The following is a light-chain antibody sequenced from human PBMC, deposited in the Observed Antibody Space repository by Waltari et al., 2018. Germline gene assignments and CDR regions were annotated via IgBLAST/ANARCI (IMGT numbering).Light chain of an antibody. CDR2: AAS. Sequence: DIQMTQSPSSVSASVGDRVTISCRPCQGLSAWLAWYQQKPGKAPKLLFYAASSLQSGVPSRFSGSGSGTDVTLTISSLQPEDFATYYCQQINSFPITFGPGTKVDIK. V-gene: IGKV1-12*01. CDR3: QQINSFPIT. J-gene: IGKJ3*01. CDR1: QGLSAW.